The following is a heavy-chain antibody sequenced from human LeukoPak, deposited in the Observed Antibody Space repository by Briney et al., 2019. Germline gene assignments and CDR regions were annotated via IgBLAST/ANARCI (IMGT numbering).Heavy chain of an antibody. CDR3: ARDLGRYCSGGRCHYYSYYMDV. V-gene: IGHV1-2*02. J-gene: IGHJ6*03. Sequence: RASVKVSCKASGDTFTGYYMHWVRQAPGQGLEWMGWINPNSGGTNYAQKFQGRVTMTRDTSISTAYMELSRLRSDDTAVYYCARDLGRYCSGGRCHYYSYYMDVWGKGTTVTVSS. D-gene: IGHD2-15*01. CDR1: GDTFTGYY. CDR2: INPNSGGT.